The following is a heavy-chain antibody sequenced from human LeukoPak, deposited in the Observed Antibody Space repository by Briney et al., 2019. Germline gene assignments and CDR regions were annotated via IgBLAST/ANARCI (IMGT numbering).Heavy chain of an antibody. Sequence: GASVKVSCKASGGTFSSYAISWVRQAPGQGLEWMGGIIPIFGTANYAQKFQGRVTITADKSTSTAYMELSRLRSDDTAVYYCARASCGDCEYYYYYYYMDVWGKGTTVTISS. D-gene: IGHD2-21*02. J-gene: IGHJ6*03. CDR2: IIPIFGTA. CDR3: ARASCGDCEYYYYYYYMDV. CDR1: GGTFSSYA. V-gene: IGHV1-69*06.